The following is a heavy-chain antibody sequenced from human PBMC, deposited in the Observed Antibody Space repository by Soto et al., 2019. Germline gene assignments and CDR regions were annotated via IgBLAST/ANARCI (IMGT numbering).Heavy chain of an antibody. J-gene: IGHJ4*02. D-gene: IGHD3-22*01. CDR3: ATPSHYDNGRYYLPFDY. CDR1: GGTFSSYA. V-gene: IGHV1-69*01. CDR2: IIPIFVTP. Sequence: HVQLVQSGAEVKKPGSSVKVSCKASGGTFSSYAISWVRQAPGQGLEWMGGIIPIFVTPKYAQKFQGRATIIADDSTTTAYMELTSLRSEDTAVYYCATPSHYDNGRYYLPFDYWGQGTLVTVSS.